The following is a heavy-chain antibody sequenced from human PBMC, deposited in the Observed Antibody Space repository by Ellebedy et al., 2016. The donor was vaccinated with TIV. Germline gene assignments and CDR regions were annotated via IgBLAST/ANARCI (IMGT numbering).Heavy chain of an antibody. D-gene: IGHD3-9*01. Sequence: GESLKISCKGSGYSFPTYWISWVRQMPGQGLEWMGKIGPTDSYTNYSPSFQGHVTISVDRSIGTAYLQWGSLKASDTAMYYCARHRLRYFDWFESWGQGTLVTVSS. CDR1: GYSFPTYW. CDR3: ARHRLRYFDWFES. J-gene: IGHJ5*01. V-gene: IGHV5-10-1*01. CDR2: IGPTDSYT.